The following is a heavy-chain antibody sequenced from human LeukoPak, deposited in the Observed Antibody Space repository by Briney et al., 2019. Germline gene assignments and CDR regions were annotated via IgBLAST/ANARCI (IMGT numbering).Heavy chain of an antibody. J-gene: IGHJ5*02. V-gene: IGHV4-4*07. CDR2: IYNSGGT. CDR3: ASDLTVPPYNWFDP. Sequence: SETLSLTCTVSGGSIRSSHWSWIRQPAGKGLEWIAIIYNSGGTNYNPPLKSRVTISRDTSKNQFSLTLTSVTAADTAVYYCASDLTVPPYNWFDPWGQGTLVTVSS. D-gene: IGHD7-27*01. CDR1: GGSIRSSH.